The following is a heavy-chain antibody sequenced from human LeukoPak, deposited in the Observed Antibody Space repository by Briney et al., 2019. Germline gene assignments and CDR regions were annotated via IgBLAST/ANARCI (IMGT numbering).Heavy chain of an antibody. Sequence: SETLSLTCAVYGGSFSGYYWSWIRQPPGKGLEWIGEINHSGSTNYNPSLKSRVTISVDTSKNQFSLKLSSVTAADTAVYYCARAKDLVANTDAFDIWGQGTMVTVSS. V-gene: IGHV4-34*01. J-gene: IGHJ3*02. CDR2: INHSGST. CDR3: ARAKDLVANTDAFDI. CDR1: GGSFSGYY. D-gene: IGHD5-12*01.